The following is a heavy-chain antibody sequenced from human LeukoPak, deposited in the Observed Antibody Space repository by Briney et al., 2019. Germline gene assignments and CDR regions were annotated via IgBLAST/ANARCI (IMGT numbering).Heavy chain of an antibody. D-gene: IGHD2-15*01. Sequence: GGSLRLSCAASGFTFSSDAMSWVRQAPGNGLEWVSTITSNGGSTYYADSVKGRFNISRDNSKDTLYLQMNNLRAEDTAVYYCAKGKVADYWGQGTLVTVSS. CDR3: AKGKVADY. CDR2: ITSNGGST. CDR1: GFTFSSDA. V-gene: IGHV3-23*01. J-gene: IGHJ4*02.